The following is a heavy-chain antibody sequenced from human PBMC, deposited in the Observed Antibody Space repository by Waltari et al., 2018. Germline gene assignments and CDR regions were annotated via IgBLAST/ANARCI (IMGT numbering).Heavy chain of an antibody. J-gene: IGHJ4*02. CDR1: GSLFRNYV. V-gene: IGHV1-69*04. Sequence: QVQLVQSGAEVKKPGSSAKVSCKASGSLFRNYVFTWVRQAPGQGLEWMGGISPMRGIAEYAPKFQGRLTITADESTNTVYMDLTSLASDDTAVYYCARPSLSGADANYFDYWGQGTLVTVSS. CDR2: ISPMRGIA. D-gene: IGHD2-21*01. CDR3: ARPSLSGADANYFDY.